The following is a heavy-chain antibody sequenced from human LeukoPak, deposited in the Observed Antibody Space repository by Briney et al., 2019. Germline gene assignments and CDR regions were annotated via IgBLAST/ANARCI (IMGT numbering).Heavy chain of an antibody. V-gene: IGHV4-39*01. J-gene: IGHJ3*02. CDR3: ARQFDSSGYMSFDI. Sequence: SETLSLTCTVSGGSISSYYWAWIRQPPGKGLEWIGSIYYSGNTYYKSSLKSRVTISVDTSKNQFSLKLSSVTAADTAVYYCARQFDSSGYMSFDIWGQGTMVTVSS. CDR2: IYYSGNT. D-gene: IGHD3-22*01. CDR1: GGSISSYY.